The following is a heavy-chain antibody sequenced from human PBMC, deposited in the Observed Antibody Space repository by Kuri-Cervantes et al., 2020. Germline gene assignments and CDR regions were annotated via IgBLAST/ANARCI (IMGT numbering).Heavy chain of an antibody. D-gene: IGHD3-10*01. J-gene: IGHJ6*02. V-gene: IGHV3-15*01. CDR3: TTFAYYYGSGSRGPYYYYGMDV. Sequence: GESLKISCAASGFTFSNAWMSWVRQAPGKGLEWVGRIKSKTDGGTTDYAAPVKGRFTISRDDSKNTLYLQMNSLKTEDTAVYYCTTFAYYYGSGSRGPYYYYGMDVWGQGTTVTVSS. CDR2: IKSKTDGGTT. CDR1: GFTFSNAW.